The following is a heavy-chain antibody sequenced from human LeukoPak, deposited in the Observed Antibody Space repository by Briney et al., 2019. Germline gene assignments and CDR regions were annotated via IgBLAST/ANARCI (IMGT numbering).Heavy chain of an antibody. CDR2: IYYSGST. Sequence: SETLSLICAVSGGSISSGGYYWSWIRQHPGKGLEWIGYIYYSGSTYYNPSLKSRVTISVDTSKNQFSLKLSSVTAADTAVYYCARSSDHYYDSSGYLAPDAFDIWGQGTMVTVSS. CDR3: ARSSDHYYDSSGYLAPDAFDI. CDR1: GGSISSGGYY. J-gene: IGHJ3*02. V-gene: IGHV4-31*11. D-gene: IGHD3-22*01.